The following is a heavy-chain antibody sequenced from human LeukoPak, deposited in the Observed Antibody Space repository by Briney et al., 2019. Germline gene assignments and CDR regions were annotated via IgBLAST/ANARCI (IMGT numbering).Heavy chain of an antibody. J-gene: IGHJ4*02. CDR1: GFIFNKYG. D-gene: IGHD3-16*01. CDR3: AKEIGPFAGFDY. Sequence: GGSLRLSCAASGFIFNKYGMQWVRQAPGKGLEWVAVIWADGNHKYYANSVKGRFTISRDNSKNTMNLQMNSLRADGTAVYYCAKEIGPFAGFDYWGQGILVTVSS. V-gene: IGHV3-33*06. CDR2: IWADGNHK.